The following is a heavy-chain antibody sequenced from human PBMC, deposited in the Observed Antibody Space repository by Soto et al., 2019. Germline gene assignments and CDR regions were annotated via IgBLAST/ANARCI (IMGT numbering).Heavy chain of an antibody. V-gene: IGHV3-23*01. D-gene: IGHD3-22*01. Sequence: EVQLLESGGGLVQPGGSLRLSCAASGFTFSSYAMSWVRQAPGKGLEWVSAISGSGGSTYYSDSVKGRFTISRDNSKNTLYLQMNSLRAEDTAVYYCAKDFSDYYDSSGYYWGWGQGTLVTVSS. CDR3: AKDFSDYYDSSGYYWG. J-gene: IGHJ4*02. CDR2: ISGSGGST. CDR1: GFTFSSYA.